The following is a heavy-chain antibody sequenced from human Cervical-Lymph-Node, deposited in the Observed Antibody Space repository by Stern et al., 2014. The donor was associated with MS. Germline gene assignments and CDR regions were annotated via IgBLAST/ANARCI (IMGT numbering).Heavy chain of an antibody. CDR2: LYWDDYK. CDR3: AHTLSGRRSYSYGMDV. V-gene: IGHV2-5*02. Sequence: QITLKESGPTLVKPTQTLTLTCTFSGFSLGTSGVGVGWVRQPPGKALEWLALLYWDDYKRFSPFLKSRLTITKVTSKNQVVLTVANMDPVDTATYYCAHTLSGRRSYSYGMDVWGQGTTVTVSS. J-gene: IGHJ6*02. CDR1: GFSLGTSGVG. D-gene: IGHD1-26*01.